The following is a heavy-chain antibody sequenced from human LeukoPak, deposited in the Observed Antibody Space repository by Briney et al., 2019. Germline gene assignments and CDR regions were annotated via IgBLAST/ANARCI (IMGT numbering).Heavy chain of an antibody. CDR1: GGTFSSYA. J-gene: IGHJ4*02. D-gene: IGHD2-2*02. V-gene: IGHV1-69*05. CDR2: IIPIFGTA. CDR3: AGGRYCSSTSCYTPYYFDY. Sequence: TVKVSCKASGGTFSSYAISWVRQAPGQGLEWMGGIIPIFGTANYAQKFQGRVTITMDESTSTAYMELSSLRSEDTAVYYCAGGRYCSSTSCYTPYYFDYWGQGTLVTVSS.